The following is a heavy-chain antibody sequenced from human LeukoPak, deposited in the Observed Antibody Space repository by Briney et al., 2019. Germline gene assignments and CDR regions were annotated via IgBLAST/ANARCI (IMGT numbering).Heavy chain of an antibody. CDR3: ARSLTGYAFDAFDI. Sequence: SVKVSCKASGGTFSSYAISWVRQAPGQGLEWMGGIIPIFGTANYAQKFQGRVTITTDESTSTAYMEPSSLRSEDTAVYYCARSLTGYAFDAFDIWGQGTMVTVSS. CDR1: GGTFSSYA. J-gene: IGHJ3*02. D-gene: IGHD3-9*01. CDR2: IIPIFGTA. V-gene: IGHV1-69*05.